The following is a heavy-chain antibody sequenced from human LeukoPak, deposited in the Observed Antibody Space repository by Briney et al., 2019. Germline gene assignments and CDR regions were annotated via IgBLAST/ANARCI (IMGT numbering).Heavy chain of an antibody. CDR3: AKASGSGSYNWFDP. CDR2: IIPMFGTA. V-gene: IGHV1-69*13. D-gene: IGHD1-26*01. J-gene: IGHJ5*02. Sequence: GASVKVSCKASGGTFSSYAISWVRQAPGQGLEWMGGIIPMFGTANYAQKFQGRVTITADESTSTAYMELSSLKSEDTAVYYCAKASGSGSYNWFDPWGQGTLVTVSS. CDR1: GGTFSSYA.